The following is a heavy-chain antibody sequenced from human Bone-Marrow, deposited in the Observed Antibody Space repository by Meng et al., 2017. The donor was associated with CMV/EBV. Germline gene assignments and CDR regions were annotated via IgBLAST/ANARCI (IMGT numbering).Heavy chain of an antibody. J-gene: IGHJ5*02. CDR3: ARDRNVVVVAASYNWFDP. V-gene: IGHV1-69*04. CDR1: TFSSYP. Sequence: TFSSYPLSWVRQAPGQGLEWMGRIIPILGIANYAQKFQGRVTITADKSTSTAYMELSSLRSEDTAVYYCARDRNVVVVAASYNWFDPWGQGTLVTVSS. CDR2: IIPILGIA. D-gene: IGHD2-15*01.